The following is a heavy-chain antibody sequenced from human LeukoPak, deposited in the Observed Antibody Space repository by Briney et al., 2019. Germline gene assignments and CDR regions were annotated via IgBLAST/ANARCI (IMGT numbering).Heavy chain of an antibody. V-gene: IGHV3-23*01. D-gene: IGHD2-8*01. CDR2: ISGSGGST. Sequence: QPGGSLRLSCAASGFTFSSYAMSWVRQAPGKGLEWVSAISGSGGSTYYADSVKGRFTISRDNSKNTLYLQMNSLGAEDTAVYYCAKDGIGYCTNGVCRYNWFDPWGQGTLVTVSS. J-gene: IGHJ5*02. CDR3: AKDGIGYCTNGVCRYNWFDP. CDR1: GFTFSSYA.